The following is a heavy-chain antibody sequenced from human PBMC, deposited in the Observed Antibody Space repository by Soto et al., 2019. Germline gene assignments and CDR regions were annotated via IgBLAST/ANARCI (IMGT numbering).Heavy chain of an antibody. D-gene: IGHD5-12*01. CDR1: GYTFTSYY. Sequence: ASVKVSCKASGYTFTSYYMHWVRQAPGQGLEWMGIINPSGGSTSYAQKFQGRVTMTRDTSTSTVYMELSSLRSEDTAVYYCARDLGPVVATTLYYYYGMDVWGQGTTVTVSS. J-gene: IGHJ6*02. V-gene: IGHV1-46*01. CDR3: ARDLGPVVATTLYYYYGMDV. CDR2: INPSGGST.